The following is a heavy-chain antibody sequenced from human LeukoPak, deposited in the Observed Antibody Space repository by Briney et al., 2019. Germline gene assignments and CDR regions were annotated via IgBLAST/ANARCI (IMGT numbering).Heavy chain of an antibody. J-gene: IGHJ4*02. V-gene: IGHV3-9*01. D-gene: IGHD3-22*01. CDR1: GLTFDDYA. Sequence: GRSLRLSCAASGLTFDDYAMHWVRQAPGKGLEWVSGISWNSGSIGYADSVKGRFTISRDNAKNSLYLQMNSLRAEDTALYYCAKDPYYYDSSGYLDYWGQGTLVTVSS. CDR2: ISWNSGSI. CDR3: AKDPYYYDSSGYLDY.